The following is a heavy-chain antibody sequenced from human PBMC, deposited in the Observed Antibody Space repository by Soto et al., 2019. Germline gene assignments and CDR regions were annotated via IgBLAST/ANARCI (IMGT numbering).Heavy chain of an antibody. Sequence: SVKFSCKASGGTFSSYAISWVRQAPGQGLEWMGGIIPIFGTANYAQKFQGRVTITADKSTSTAYMELSSLRSEDTAVYYCARGKYQPGNNWFDPWGQGTLVTVSS. D-gene: IGHD2-2*01. CDR3: ARGKYQPGNNWFDP. V-gene: IGHV1-69*06. CDR2: IIPIFGTA. J-gene: IGHJ5*02. CDR1: GGTFSSYA.